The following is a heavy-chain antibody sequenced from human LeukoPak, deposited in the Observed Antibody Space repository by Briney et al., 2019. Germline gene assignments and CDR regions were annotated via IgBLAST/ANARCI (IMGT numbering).Heavy chain of an antibody. J-gene: IGHJ4*02. CDR3: ARAVRGVGSDY. D-gene: IGHD3-10*01. Sequence: PGRSLRLSCAASGSTFSSHGMHWVRQAPGKGLEWVAVIWYDGSNKYYADSVKGRFTISRDDSKNTLYLQMNSLRVEDTAVYYCARAVRGVGSDYWGQGTLVTVSS. CDR1: GSTFSSHG. V-gene: IGHV3-33*01. CDR2: IWYDGSNK.